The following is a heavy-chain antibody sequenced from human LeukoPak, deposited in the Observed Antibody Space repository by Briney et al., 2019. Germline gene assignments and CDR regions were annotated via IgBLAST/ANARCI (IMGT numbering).Heavy chain of an antibody. CDR1: GASLNSGGYY. CDR3: ASRSSIWSGYQDTLYYFDS. CDR2: IYYSGST. J-gene: IGHJ4*02. Sequence: PSETLSLTCTVSGASLNSGGYYWNWIRQPPGKEPEWIGYIYYSGSTNYNRSLKSRVTISVDTSKNQFSLKLTSVTAADTAVYYCASRSSIWSGYQDTLYYFDSWGQGTLVTVSS. V-gene: IGHV4-61*08. D-gene: IGHD3-3*01.